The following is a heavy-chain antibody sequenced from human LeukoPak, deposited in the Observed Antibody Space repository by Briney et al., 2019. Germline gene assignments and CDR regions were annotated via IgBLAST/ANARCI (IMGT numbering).Heavy chain of an antibody. CDR1: GFTFSSDG. CDR3: AKDAVDTAMPTDY. V-gene: IGHV3-30*18. Sequence: GGSLRLSCAASGFTFSSDGMHWVRQAPGKGLEWVAVISYDGSNKYYADSVKGRFTISRDNSKNTLYLQMNSLRAEDTAVYYCAKDAVDTAMPTDYWGQGTLVTVSS. D-gene: IGHD5-18*01. J-gene: IGHJ4*02. CDR2: ISYDGSNK.